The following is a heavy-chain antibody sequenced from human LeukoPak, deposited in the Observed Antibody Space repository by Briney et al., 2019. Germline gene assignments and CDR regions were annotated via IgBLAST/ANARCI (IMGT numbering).Heavy chain of an antibody. J-gene: IGHJ4*02. D-gene: IGHD6-19*01. CDR1: GFTFSNYA. CDR2: ISGGGGTT. CDR3: AREVNNGWYD. Sequence: GGSLRLSCAASGFTFSNYAMNWVRQAPGKGLEWVSSISGGGGTTYYGDSVKGRFTISRDNSKNTLYLQMNSLRAEDTAVYYCAREVNNGWYDWGQGTLVTVSS. V-gene: IGHV3-23*01.